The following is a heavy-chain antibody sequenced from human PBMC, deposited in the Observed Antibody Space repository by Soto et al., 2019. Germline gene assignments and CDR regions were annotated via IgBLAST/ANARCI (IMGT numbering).Heavy chain of an antibody. CDR2: IYHSGST. CDR1: GDSISASGYS. CDR3: ARGLGAARYFDF. J-gene: IGHJ4*02. V-gene: IGHV4-30-2*01. Sequence: QLHLQESGSGLVQPSQTLSLTCIVSGDSISASGYSWSWIRQTPGKGLEWIAYIYHSGSTSHNPSLQSRVTFLIDKSKNQFSLHLTSVTAADTAVYYCARGLGAARYFDFWGQGTLVTVSS.